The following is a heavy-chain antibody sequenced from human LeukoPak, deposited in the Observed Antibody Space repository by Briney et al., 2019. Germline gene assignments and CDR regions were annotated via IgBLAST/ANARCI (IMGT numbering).Heavy chain of an antibody. Sequence: ASVKVSCKASGYTFTVYYMHWIRQAPGQGLEWMGWINPKSGETNYAQKFQGRVTMTRDTSISTAYMELSRLRSDDTAVYYCAGHRPRPGAATIDPFDPWGQGTLVTVSS. CDR3: AGHRPRPGAATIDPFDP. CDR1: GYTFTVYY. V-gene: IGHV1-2*02. D-gene: IGHD2-15*01. J-gene: IGHJ5*02. CDR2: INPKSGET.